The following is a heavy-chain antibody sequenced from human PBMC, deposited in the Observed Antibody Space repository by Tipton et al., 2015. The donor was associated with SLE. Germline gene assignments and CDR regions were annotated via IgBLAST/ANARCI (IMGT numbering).Heavy chain of an antibody. Sequence: QLVQSGGDLVQPGGSLRLSCAASGFTFRRYWMHWVRQVPGKGLVWVARIDSDGSITTYADSVKGRFTISRDNAKNTLYLEMKSLRPEDTAVYYCARERVIVVIPADNNRWGRFDPWGQGTLVTVSS. J-gene: IGHJ5*02. V-gene: IGHV3-74*01. CDR2: IDSDGSIT. CDR3: ARERVIVVIPADNNRWGRFDP. D-gene: IGHD2-2*01. CDR1: GFTFRRYW.